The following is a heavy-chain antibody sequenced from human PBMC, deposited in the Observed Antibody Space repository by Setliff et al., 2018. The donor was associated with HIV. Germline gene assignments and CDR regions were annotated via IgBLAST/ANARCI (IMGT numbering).Heavy chain of an antibody. CDR3: ARAPYYYASSYYTP. CDR2: IYHSGST. CDR1: GGSISSTNW. D-gene: IGHD3-22*01. V-gene: IGHV4-4*02. J-gene: IGHJ3*01. Sequence: SETLSLTCAVSGGSISSTNWWSWVRQPPGKGLEWIGEIYHSGSTYYNPSLKSRVTISVDKSKNQFSLKLSSVTAADTAVYHCARAPYYYASSYYTPWGQGTMVTVSS.